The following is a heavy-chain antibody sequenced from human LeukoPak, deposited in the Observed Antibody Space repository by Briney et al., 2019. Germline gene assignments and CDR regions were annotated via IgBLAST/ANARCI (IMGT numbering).Heavy chain of an antibody. CDR2: INPSGGST. CDR1: GYTFTSYY. Sequence: ASVKVSCKASGYTFTSYYMHWVRQAPGQGLEWMGIINPSGGSTSYAQKFQGRVTMTRDTSTSTVYMELSSLRSEGTAVYYCARDTYGAIYYYYGMDVWGQGTTVTVSS. V-gene: IGHV1-46*01. CDR3: ARDTYGAIYYYYGMDV. D-gene: IGHD4-17*01. J-gene: IGHJ6*02.